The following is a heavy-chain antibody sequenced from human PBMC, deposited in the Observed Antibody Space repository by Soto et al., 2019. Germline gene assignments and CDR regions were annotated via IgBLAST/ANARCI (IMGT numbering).Heavy chain of an antibody. CDR2: ISYDGSNK. J-gene: IGHJ4*02. CDR1: GFTFSSYA. D-gene: IGHD3-10*01. V-gene: IGHV3-30-3*01. CDR3: ARALTLWFGDFDY. Sequence: QVQLVESGGGVVQPGRSLRLSCAASGFTFSSYAMHWVRQAPGKGLEWVAVISYDGSNKYYADSVKGRFTISRDNSKNTLYLQMNSLRAEDTAVYYCARALTLWFGDFDYWGQGTLVTVSS.